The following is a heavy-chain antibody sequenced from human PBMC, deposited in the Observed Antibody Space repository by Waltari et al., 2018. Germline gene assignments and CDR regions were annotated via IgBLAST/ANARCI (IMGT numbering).Heavy chain of an antibody. J-gene: IGHJ2*01. Sequence: QLQLQESGPGLVKPSETLSLTCTVSGGSISSSSYYWGWIRQPPGKGLEWSGSIYYSGRTYYNPALKIRVTISVDTSKNQFSRKLSSVTAADTAVYYCARHPAMTIMLWYFDLWGRGTLVTVSS. D-gene: IGHD2-8*01. V-gene: IGHV4-39*01. CDR1: GGSISSSSYY. CDR3: ARHPAMTIMLWYFDL. CDR2: IYYSGRT.